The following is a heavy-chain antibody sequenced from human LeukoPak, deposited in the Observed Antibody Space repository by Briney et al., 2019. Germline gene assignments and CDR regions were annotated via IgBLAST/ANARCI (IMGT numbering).Heavy chain of an antibody. V-gene: IGHV3-7*01. D-gene: IGHD6-6*01. CDR1: GFTFSSYW. Sequence: GGSLRLSCAASGFTFSSYWMSWVRQAPGKGLEWVATIKQDGSDKYYVDSVKGRFTISRDNAKNSLYLQMNSLRAEDTAVYYCARSWDMVAARGPWDYWGQGTLVTVSS. J-gene: IGHJ4*02. CDR3: ARSWDMVAARGPWDY. CDR2: IKQDGSDK.